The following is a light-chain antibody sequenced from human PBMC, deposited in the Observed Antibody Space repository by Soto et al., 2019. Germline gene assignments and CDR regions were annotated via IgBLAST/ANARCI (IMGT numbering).Light chain of an antibody. Sequence: DIQMTQSPSSLSASVGDRVTISCRASQGISTYLNWYQQKPGKAPRLLIYAASSVQTGVPPRFSGSGSGTDVTLTISSLRPEDIATYYCQQRNSAPPWTFGQGTKVEIK. J-gene: IGKJ1*01. CDR1: QGISTY. CDR3: QQRNSAPPWT. CDR2: AAS. V-gene: IGKV1-39*01.